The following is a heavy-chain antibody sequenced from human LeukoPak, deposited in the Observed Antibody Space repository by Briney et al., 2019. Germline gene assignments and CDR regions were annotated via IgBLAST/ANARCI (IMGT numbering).Heavy chain of an antibody. D-gene: IGHD6-13*01. Sequence: GGSLRLSCAASRFTFSYFAMHWVRQAPGKGLEWVAVLSDDGSNKFYADSVKGRFTISRDNSKNTLYLQMNSLRAEDTAFCYCAKDPHSSSWYYFDSWGQGTLVTVSS. CDR2: LSDDGSNK. V-gene: IGHV3-30*18. J-gene: IGHJ4*02. CDR1: RFTFSYFA. CDR3: AKDPHSSSWYYFDS.